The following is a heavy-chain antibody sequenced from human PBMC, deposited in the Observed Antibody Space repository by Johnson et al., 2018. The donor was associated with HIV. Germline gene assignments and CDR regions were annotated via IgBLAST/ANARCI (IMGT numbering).Heavy chain of an antibody. CDR2: IYSGGST. CDR3: ARGGGCGGDCYSGYDAFDI. J-gene: IGHJ3*02. CDR1: GFTVSSNY. V-gene: IGHV3-66*01. D-gene: IGHD2-21*01. Sequence: VQLVESGGGLVKPGGSLRLSCAASGFTVSSNYMSWVRQAPGKGLEWVSVIYSGGSTYYADSVKGRFTISRDNSKNTLYLQMNSLRAEDTAVYYCARGGGCGGDCYSGYDAFDIWGQGTMVTVSS.